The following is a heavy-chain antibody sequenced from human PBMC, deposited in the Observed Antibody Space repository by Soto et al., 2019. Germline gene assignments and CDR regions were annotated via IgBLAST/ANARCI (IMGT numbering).Heavy chain of an antibody. Sequence: GGSLRLSCAASGFTLSSYWMHWVRQAPGKGLVWVSRINSDGSSTSYADSVKGRFTISRDNTKNSLYLQMNSLRAEDTAVYYCASANYGSYIDVWGKGTTVTVSS. CDR3: ASANYGSYIDV. CDR2: INSDGSST. V-gene: IGHV3-74*01. D-gene: IGHD1-7*01. CDR1: GFTLSSYW. J-gene: IGHJ6*03.